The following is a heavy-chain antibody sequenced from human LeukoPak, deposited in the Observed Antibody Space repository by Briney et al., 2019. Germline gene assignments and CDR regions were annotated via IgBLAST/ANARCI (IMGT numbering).Heavy chain of an antibody. Sequence: PGGSLRLSCAASGFTFDDYTMHWVRQAPGKGLEWVSLISWDGGSTYYADSVKGRFTISRDNSKNSLYLQMISLRTEDTALYYCAKDMGRGELVSQDWGRGTLVTVSS. J-gene: IGHJ4*02. CDR2: ISWDGGST. CDR3: AKDMGRGELVSQD. D-gene: IGHD3-16*01. CDR1: GFTFDDYT. V-gene: IGHV3-43*01.